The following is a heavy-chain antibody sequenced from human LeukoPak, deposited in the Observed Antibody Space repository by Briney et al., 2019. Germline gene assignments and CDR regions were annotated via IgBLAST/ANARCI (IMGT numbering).Heavy chain of an antibody. CDR2: ITSNSITM. D-gene: IGHD3-3*02. J-gene: IGHJ4*02. V-gene: IGHV3-48*04. CDR3: ARDNRLAYFDY. Sequence: PGGSLRLSCAASGFTFSSYSMNWVRQAPGKGLEWISYITSNSITMYYADSVKGRLTVSRDNAKNSLYLEMNSLRAEDTAVYYCARDNRLAYFDYWGQGTLVTVSS. CDR1: GFTFSSYS.